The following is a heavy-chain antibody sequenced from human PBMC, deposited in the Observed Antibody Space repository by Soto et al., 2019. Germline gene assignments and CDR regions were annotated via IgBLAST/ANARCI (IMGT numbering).Heavy chain of an antibody. CDR3: AKGSPISVAGTT. CDR1: GFTFSGYA. Sequence: GGSLRLSCAASGFTFSGYAMSWVRQAPGKGLEWVSAINSGGTTYYAVSVKGRFTISRDNSKNALYLQMNSLTAEDTALYYCAKGSPISVAGTTWGQGTLVTVSS. CDR2: INSGGTT. V-gene: IGHV3-23*01. D-gene: IGHD6-19*01. J-gene: IGHJ4*02.